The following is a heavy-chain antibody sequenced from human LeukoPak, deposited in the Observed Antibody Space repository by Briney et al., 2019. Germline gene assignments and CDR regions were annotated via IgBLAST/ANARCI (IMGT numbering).Heavy chain of an antibody. CDR2: VYHTGHT. Sequence: SETLSLTCTVSGDSISGYYWSWIRQPPGKGLEWIGYVYHTGHTHYSPSLKSRVTVSLDTSRNQVSLILSSVTAADTAVYYCARGGGPFFDYWGQGTLVTVSS. J-gene: IGHJ4*02. D-gene: IGHD3-10*01. CDR3: ARGGGPFFDY. CDR1: GDSISGYY. V-gene: IGHV4-59*12.